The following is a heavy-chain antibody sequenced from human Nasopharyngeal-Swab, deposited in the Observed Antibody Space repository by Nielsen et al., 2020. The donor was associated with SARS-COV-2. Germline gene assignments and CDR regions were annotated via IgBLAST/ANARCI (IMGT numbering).Heavy chain of an antibody. CDR3: ARDRGSGSRTDDAFDI. Sequence: GESLKISCAASGFTFSNSAMSWVRQAPGKGLEWVSTISVSGGSTYYADSVKGRFTVSRDNFQNTLYLHMNSLRADDMAIYYCARDRGSGSRTDDAFDIWGQGTMVTVSS. CDR2: ISVSGGST. D-gene: IGHD1-26*01. CDR1: GFTFSNSA. J-gene: IGHJ3*02. V-gene: IGHV3-23*01.